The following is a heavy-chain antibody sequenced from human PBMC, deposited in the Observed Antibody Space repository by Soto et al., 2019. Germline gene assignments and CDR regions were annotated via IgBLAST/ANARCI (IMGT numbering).Heavy chain of an antibody. CDR3: ARDSIAVAGTYTDYYYYMDV. J-gene: IGHJ6*03. CDR2: IYHSGST. V-gene: IGHV4-4*02. D-gene: IGHD6-19*01. CDR1: SGSISSSNW. Sequence: LETLSLTCAVSSGSISSSNWWSWVRQPPGQGLEWIGEIYHSGSTNYNPSLKSRVTISVDKSKNQFSLKLNSVTAADTAVYYCARDSIAVAGTYTDYYYYMDVWGKGTTVTVAS.